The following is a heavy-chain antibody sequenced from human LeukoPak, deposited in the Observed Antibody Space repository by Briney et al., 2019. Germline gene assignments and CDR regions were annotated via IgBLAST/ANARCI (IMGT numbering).Heavy chain of an antibody. D-gene: IGHD3-22*01. CDR3: ARSVKYGSPYYTWFDP. J-gene: IGHJ5*02. Sequence: GGSLRLSCAASGCTFSHSWMSWVRQAPGKGLEWVSVIYGGGSTYYADSVKGRFTISRDTPKNTLYLQMNSLRVEDTAVYYCARSVKYGSPYYTWFDPWGQGNLVTVSS. V-gene: IGHV3-53*01. CDR1: GCTFSHSW. CDR2: IYGGGST.